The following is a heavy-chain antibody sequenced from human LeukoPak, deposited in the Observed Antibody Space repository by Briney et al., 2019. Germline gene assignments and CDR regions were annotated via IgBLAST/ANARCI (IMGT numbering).Heavy chain of an antibody. CDR1: GYTFTSYA. V-gene: IGHV7-4-1*02. D-gene: IGHD2-15*01. J-gene: IGHJ4*02. Sequence: ASVKVSCKASGYTFTSYAMNWVRQAPGQGLEWMGWINTDTGNPTYAQGFTGRFVFSLDTSVTTAYLQISSLKAEDTAVYYCARGFCSGGTCPTFIDYWGQGTLVTVSS. CDR2: INTDTGNP. CDR3: ARGFCSGGTCPTFIDY.